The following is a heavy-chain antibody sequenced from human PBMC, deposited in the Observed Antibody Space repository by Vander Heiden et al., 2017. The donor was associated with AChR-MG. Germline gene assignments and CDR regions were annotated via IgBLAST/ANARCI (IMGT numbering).Heavy chain of an antibody. D-gene: IGHD1-26*01. Sequence: QVQLVESGGGVVQPGRSLRLSCAASGFTFSSYGMPGVRQAPGKGLEWVAVIGYDGSNKYYADSVKGRFTIARDNSKNTLYLQRNSLRAEDTAVYYCARVAVVRFLGATYETPHLDYWGQGTLVTVSS. CDR3: ARVAVVRFLGATYETPHLDY. J-gene: IGHJ4*02. V-gene: IGHV3-33*01. CDR2: IGYDGSNK. CDR1: GFTFSSYG.